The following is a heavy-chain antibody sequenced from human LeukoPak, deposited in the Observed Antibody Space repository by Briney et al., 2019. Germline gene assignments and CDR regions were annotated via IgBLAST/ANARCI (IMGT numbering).Heavy chain of an antibody. CDR3: ARIRRYSSGWYQNFDY. Sequence: SETLSLTCTVSGGSISSSSYYWGWIRQPPGKGLEWIGSIYYSGSTYYNPSLKSRVTISVDTSKNQFSLKLSSVTAADTAVYYCARIRRYSSGWYQNFDYWGQGTLVTVSS. J-gene: IGHJ4*02. CDR1: GGSISSSSYY. D-gene: IGHD6-19*01. V-gene: IGHV4-39*01. CDR2: IYYSGST.